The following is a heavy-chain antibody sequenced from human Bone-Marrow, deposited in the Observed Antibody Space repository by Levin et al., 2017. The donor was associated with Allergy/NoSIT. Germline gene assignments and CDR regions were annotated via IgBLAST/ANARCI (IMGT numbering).Heavy chain of an antibody. J-gene: IGHJ6*03. V-gene: IGHV4-59*12. D-gene: IGHD1-1*01. CDR2: IHYSGSA. CDR1: GGSISGYY. Sequence: ASETLSLKCSVSGGSISGYYWSWIRQPPGKGLEWIGYIHYSGSAKYSPSLNSRVTISVDTSKDQFSLKLTSVTAADTAVYYCARYFATAYNYHYMDVWGKGTTVTVS. CDR3: ARYFATAYNYHYMDV.